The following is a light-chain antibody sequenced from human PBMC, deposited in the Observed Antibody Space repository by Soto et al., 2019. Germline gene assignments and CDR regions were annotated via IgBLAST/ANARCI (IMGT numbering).Light chain of an antibody. Sequence: EFVLTQSPGTLSLSPGERATLSCRSIQSVSSSYLAWYQQKPGQAPRLLIYGASSRATGIPDRFSGSGSGTDFTLTISRLEPEDFAVYYCQQYGSSLSITFGQGTRLEI. J-gene: IGKJ5*01. CDR1: QSVSSSY. V-gene: IGKV3-20*01. CDR3: QQYGSSLSIT. CDR2: GAS.